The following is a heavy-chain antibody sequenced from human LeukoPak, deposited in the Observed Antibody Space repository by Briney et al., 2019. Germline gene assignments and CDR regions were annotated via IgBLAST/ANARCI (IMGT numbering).Heavy chain of an antibody. CDR1: GYLLGESS. CDR2: FDAENGDI. J-gene: IGHJ3*01. V-gene: IGHV1-24*01. Sequence: ASMKVSCKISGYLLGESSMHWVRQAPGKGLEWMGGFDAENGDIIYAQKLQGRVTMTEDISTDTAYMELSDLRSDDTAVYYCATEDPSGLDVLLNWGQGTMVTVSS. D-gene: IGHD6-19*01. CDR3: ATEDPSGLDVLLN.